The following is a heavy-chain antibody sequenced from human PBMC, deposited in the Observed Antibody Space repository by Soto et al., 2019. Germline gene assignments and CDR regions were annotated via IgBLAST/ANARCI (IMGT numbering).Heavy chain of an antibody. Sequence: QVQLVQSGAEVKRPGAAVKVSCTASGYTLTSYYIHWVRQAPGQGLEWMGIINPSGGSTAYPQKPQGRVTMHSDTATSTVYRERSSLRSEDTAVYYCARVLPSHDGRNSDSHGMDVWGQGTTVTVSS. D-gene: IGHD2-15*01. V-gene: IGHV1-46*01. CDR2: INPSGGST. CDR3: ARVLPSHDGRNSDSHGMDV. CDR1: GYTLTSYY. J-gene: IGHJ6*02.